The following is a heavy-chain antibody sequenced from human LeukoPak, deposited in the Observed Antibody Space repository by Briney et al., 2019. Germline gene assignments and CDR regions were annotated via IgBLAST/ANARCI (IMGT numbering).Heavy chain of an antibody. D-gene: IGHD3-22*01. CDR1: GYTFTGYY. CDR2: INPNSGGT. J-gene: IGHJ6*03. CDR3: ARGVGQTYYYDSSGYSGYYYMDV. Sequence: ASVKVSCKASGYTFTGYYMHWVRQAPGQGLEWMGWINPNSGGTNYAQKFQGRVTMSVDTSKNQFSLKLSSVTAADTAVYYCARGVGQTYYYDSSGYSGYYYMDVWGKGTTVTISS. V-gene: IGHV1-2*02.